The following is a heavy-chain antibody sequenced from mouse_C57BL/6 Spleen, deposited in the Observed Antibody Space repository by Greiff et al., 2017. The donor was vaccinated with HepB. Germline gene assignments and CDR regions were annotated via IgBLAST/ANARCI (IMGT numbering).Heavy chain of an antibody. J-gene: IGHJ1*03. Sequence: EVQVVESGGGLVKPGGSLKLSCAASGFTFCSYTMSWVRQTPEKRLEWVATISGGGGITYCPDSVKGRFTISRDNAKTTLYLQMSSLRSEDTAVYYCARYYYGRYLDVWGTGTAVTVSS. CDR3: ARYYYGRYLDV. D-gene: IGHD1-1*01. V-gene: IGHV5-9*04. CDR2: ISGGGGIT. CDR1: GFTFCSYT.